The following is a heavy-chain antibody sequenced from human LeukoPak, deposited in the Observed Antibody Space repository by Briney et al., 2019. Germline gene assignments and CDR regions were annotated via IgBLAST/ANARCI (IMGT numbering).Heavy chain of an antibody. CDR2: INSDGSST. V-gene: IGHV3-74*01. D-gene: IGHD5-12*01. J-gene: IGHJ6*02. Sequence: PGGSLRLSCAASGFTFSSYWMHWVRQAPGKGLVWVSRINSDGSSTSYADSVKGRFTISRDNTKNTLYLQMNSLRAEDTAVYYCARGYERGYSGYGPRLYYYYGMDVWGQGTTVTVSS. CDR3: ARGYERGYSGYGPRLYYYYGMDV. CDR1: GFTFSSYW.